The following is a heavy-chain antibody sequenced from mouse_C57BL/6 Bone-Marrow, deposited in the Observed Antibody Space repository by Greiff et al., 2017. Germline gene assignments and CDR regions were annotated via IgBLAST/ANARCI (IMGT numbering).Heavy chain of an antibody. CDR1: GFTFSSYA. CDR3: ARGYKAY. CDR2: ISDGGSYT. D-gene: IGHD1-3*01. J-gene: IGHJ3*01. Sequence: DVQLVESGGGLVKPGGSLKLSCAASGFTFSSYAMSWVRQTPEKRLEWVATISDGGSYTYYPDNVKGRFTISRDNAKNNLYLQMSHLKSEDTAMYYCARGYKAYWGQGTLVTVSA. V-gene: IGHV5-4*01.